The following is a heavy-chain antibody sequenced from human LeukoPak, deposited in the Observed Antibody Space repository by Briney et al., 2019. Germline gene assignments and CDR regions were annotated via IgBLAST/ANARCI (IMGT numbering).Heavy chain of an antibody. J-gene: IGHJ4*02. CDR2: IYYSGST. V-gene: IGHV4-59*01. Sequence: SETLSLACTVSGGSISSYYWSWIRQPPGKGLEWIGYIYYSGSTNYNPSLKSRVTISVDTSKNQFSLKLSSVTAADTAVYYCARGRLGGRYFDYWGQGTLVTVSS. CDR1: GGSISSYY. CDR3: ARGRLGGRYFDY. D-gene: IGHD1-26*01.